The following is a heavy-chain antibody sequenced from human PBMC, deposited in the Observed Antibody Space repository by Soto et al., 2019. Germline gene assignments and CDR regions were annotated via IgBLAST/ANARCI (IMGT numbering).Heavy chain of an antibody. CDR1: GFTFSSYG. D-gene: IGHD6-19*01. Sequence: QVQLVESGGGVVQPGRSLRLSCAASGFTFSSYGMHWVRQAPGKGLEWVAVISYDGSNKYYADSVKGRFTISRDNSKNPLYLQMNSLRAEDTAVYYCAKPGSSGWYGYFDYWGQGTLVTVSS. V-gene: IGHV3-30*18. J-gene: IGHJ4*02. CDR3: AKPGSSGWYGYFDY. CDR2: ISYDGSNK.